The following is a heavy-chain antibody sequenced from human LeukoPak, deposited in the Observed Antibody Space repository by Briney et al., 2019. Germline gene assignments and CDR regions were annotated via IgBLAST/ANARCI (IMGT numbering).Heavy chain of an antibody. CDR1: GYSFTSYW. Sequence: PGESLKISCKVSGYSFTSYWIGWVRPMPGKGLGWMGIIYPGDSDTRYSPSFQGQVTISADKSISTAYLQWSSLKASDTAIYYCARVDPAVNIDYWGQGTLVTVSS. J-gene: IGHJ4*02. V-gene: IGHV5-51*01. D-gene: IGHD4-17*01. CDR2: IYPGDSDT. CDR3: ARVDPAVNIDY.